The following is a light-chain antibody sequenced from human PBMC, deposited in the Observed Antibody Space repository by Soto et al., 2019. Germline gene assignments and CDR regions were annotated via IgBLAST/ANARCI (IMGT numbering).Light chain of an antibody. J-gene: IGKJ4*01. V-gene: IGKV1-33*01. CDR2: DAS. Sequence: DIQMTQSPSSLSASVGDRVTITCQASQDISNCLNWYQQKPGKAPKLLIYDASKLETGVPSRFSGSGSATDFTLTISSLQAEDIARYYCQQCDQLPLTFCGGTKVEIK. CDR3: QQCDQLPLT. CDR1: QDISNC.